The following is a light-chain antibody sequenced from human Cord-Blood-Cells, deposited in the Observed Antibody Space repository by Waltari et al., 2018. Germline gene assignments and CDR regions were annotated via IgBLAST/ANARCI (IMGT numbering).Light chain of an antibody. Sequence: DFVMTQSPDSLAASLGERATINCRSSQSVLYSSNNKNYLAWYQQKPGQPPKLLIYWASTRESGVPDRFSGSGSGTDFTLTISSLQAEDVAVYYCQQYYSTPTWTFGQGTKVEIK. J-gene: IGKJ1*01. V-gene: IGKV4-1*01. CDR1: QSVLYSSNNKNY. CDR3: QQYYSTPTWT. CDR2: WAS.